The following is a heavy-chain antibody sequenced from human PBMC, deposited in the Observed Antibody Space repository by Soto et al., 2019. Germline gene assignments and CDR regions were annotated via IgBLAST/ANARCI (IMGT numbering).Heavy chain of an antibody. CDR2: IIPIFGIA. D-gene: IGHD6-13*01. J-gene: IGHJ6*02. V-gene: IGHV1-69*01. CDR1: GGTFSSYA. CDR3: AKAHLIAAAGMRYYHSGMDV. Sequence: QVQLVQSGAEVKKPGSSVKVSCKASGGTFSSYAISWVRQAPGQGLEWMGGIIPIFGIANYAQKFQGRVTITAEESTSAAYMELRSLRSEDTAVYYCAKAHLIAAAGMRYYHSGMDVWGQGTTVTVSS.